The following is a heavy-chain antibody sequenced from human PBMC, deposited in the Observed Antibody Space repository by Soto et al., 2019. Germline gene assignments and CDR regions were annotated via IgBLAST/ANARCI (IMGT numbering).Heavy chain of an antibody. V-gene: IGHV1-18*01. Sequence: QVQLVQSGAAVKKPGASVKVSCKASGYTFTSYGISWVRQAPGQGLEGMGWISAYNGNTNYEQKLQGRVTMTTDTSTSTAYMELRSLRSDDTAVYYCARLTRNVVVTSYGMDVWGQGTTVTVSS. D-gene: IGHD2-21*02. CDR2: ISAYNGNT. CDR3: ARLTRNVVVTSYGMDV. CDR1: GYTFTSYG. J-gene: IGHJ6*02.